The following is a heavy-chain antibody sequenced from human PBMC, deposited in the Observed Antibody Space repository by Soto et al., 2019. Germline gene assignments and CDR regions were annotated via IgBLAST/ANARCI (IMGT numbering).Heavy chain of an antibody. J-gene: IGHJ4*02. Sequence: QVQLQQWGAGLLKPSETLSLTCAVYGGSFSGYYWSWIRQPPGKGLEWIGEINHSGSPNYTPSLKSRVTISVDTSKNQFSLKLSSVTAADTAVYYCARVPRSGWYGLEFDYWGQGTLVTVSS. CDR1: GGSFSGYY. D-gene: IGHD6-19*01. CDR3: ARVPRSGWYGLEFDY. V-gene: IGHV4-34*01. CDR2: INHSGSP.